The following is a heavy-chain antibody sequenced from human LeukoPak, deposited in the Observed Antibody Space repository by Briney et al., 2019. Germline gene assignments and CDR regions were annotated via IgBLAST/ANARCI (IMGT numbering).Heavy chain of an antibody. J-gene: IGHJ4*02. CDR3: ATSGVGVRGVLEY. CDR2: IFHSGTT. V-gene: IGHV4-4*02. Sequence: SGTLSLTCAVSGGSISSNNWWNWVRQPPGKGLEWIGEIFHSGTTNYKSSLKSRVTMSVDKSKSQFSLELTSVTAADTAVYYCATSGVGVRGVLEYRGQGILVTVSS. CDR1: GGSISSNNW. D-gene: IGHD3-10*01.